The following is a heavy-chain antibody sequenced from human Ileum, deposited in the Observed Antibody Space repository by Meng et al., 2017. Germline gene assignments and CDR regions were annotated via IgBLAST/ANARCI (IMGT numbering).Heavy chain of an antibody. CDR2: IFQSWRT. CDR3: ATSNDRDVYYLGY. Sequence: QVSVRESGALRLKALGTLSLTCALSGTGWCWVRHAPAKGLEWIGEIFQSWRTNYNPSLKRPVTISIDKSKSQISLQLSAVSAADTAVYSCATSNDRDVYYLGYWGQGTLVTVSS. V-gene: IGHV4-4*01. J-gene: IGHJ4*02. CDR1: GTG. D-gene: IGHD3-22*01.